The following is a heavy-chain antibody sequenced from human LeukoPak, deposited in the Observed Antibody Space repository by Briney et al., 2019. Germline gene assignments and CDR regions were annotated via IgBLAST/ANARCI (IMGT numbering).Heavy chain of an antibody. D-gene: IGHD4-17*01. J-gene: IGHJ6*03. Sequence: GGSLRLSCAASGFTFSSFGMSWVRQAPGKGLEWVSSISSDSSYIYYADSVKGRFTISRDNAKNSLYLQMNSLRAEDTALYYCASHNGDYGDYNGYYYYMDVWGKGTTVTVSS. CDR3: ASHNGDYGDYNGYYYYMDV. CDR1: GFTFSSFG. CDR2: ISSDSSYI. V-gene: IGHV3-21*01.